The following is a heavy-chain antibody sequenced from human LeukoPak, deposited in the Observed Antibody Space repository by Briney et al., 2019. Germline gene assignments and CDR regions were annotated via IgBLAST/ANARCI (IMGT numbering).Heavy chain of an antibody. CDR3: ARGGYYDKPFDY. Sequence: SETLSITCAVYGGYFSGYYWSWIRQPPGKGLEWIREINHSGSTNYNPSLKSRVNISVDTSKNQFSLKLSSVTAADTAVYYCARGGYYDKPFDYWGQGTLVTVSS. CDR1: GGYFSGYY. V-gene: IGHV4-34*01. CDR2: INHSGST. J-gene: IGHJ4*02. D-gene: IGHD3-9*01.